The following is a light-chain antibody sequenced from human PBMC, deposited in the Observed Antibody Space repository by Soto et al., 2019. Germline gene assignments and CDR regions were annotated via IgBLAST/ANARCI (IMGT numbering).Light chain of an antibody. CDR1: QSISGS. J-gene: IGKJ1*01. CDR3: QQYNGYWS. V-gene: IGKV1-5*03. Sequence: DIQMTQSPSTLSASVGDRVTITCRASQSISGSLAWYQQKPGKAPKLLIYEASNLKSGVPSRLGGSGSGTAYTLTISCLQPDDSASYYCQQYNGYWSFGRGTRVDIK. CDR2: EAS.